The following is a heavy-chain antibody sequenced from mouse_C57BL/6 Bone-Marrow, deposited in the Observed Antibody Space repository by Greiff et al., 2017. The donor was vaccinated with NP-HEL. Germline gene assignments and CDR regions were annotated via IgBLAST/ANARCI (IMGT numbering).Heavy chain of an antibody. CDR3: ASSYAMDY. CDR2: INPSTGGT. CDR1: GYSFTGYY. J-gene: IGHJ4*01. Sequence: EVQLQESGPELVKPGASVKISCKASGYSFTGYYMNWVKQSPEKSLEWIGEINPSTGGTTYNQKFKAKATVTVDKSSSTAYMQLKSLTSEDSAVYYCASSYAMDYWGQGTSVTVSS. V-gene: IGHV1-42*01.